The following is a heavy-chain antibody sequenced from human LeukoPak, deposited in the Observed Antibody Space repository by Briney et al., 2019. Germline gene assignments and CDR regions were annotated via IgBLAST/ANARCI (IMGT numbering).Heavy chain of an antibody. Sequence: SVKVSCKASGGTFSSYAISWVRQAPGQGLEWMGGIIPIFGTANYAQKFQGRVAITTDESTSTAYMELSSLRSEDTAVYYCARDGDVGSGSYYDYWGQGTLVTVSS. CDR2: IIPIFGTA. CDR3: ARDGDVGSGSYYDY. CDR1: GGTFSSYA. D-gene: IGHD3-10*01. J-gene: IGHJ4*02. V-gene: IGHV1-69*05.